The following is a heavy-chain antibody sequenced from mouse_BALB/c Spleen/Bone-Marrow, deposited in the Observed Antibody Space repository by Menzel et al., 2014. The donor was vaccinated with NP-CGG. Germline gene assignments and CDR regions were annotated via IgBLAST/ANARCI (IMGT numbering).Heavy chain of an antibody. Sequence: EVQVVESGGGLVKPGGSLKLSCTASGFTFNYYYMYWVRQTPEKRLEWVATISDGGDYTYCLDSVKGRFTISRDNAKNNLYLQMSSLKSEDTAMYYCARDGEYRYDWFAYWGQGTLVTVSA. CDR3: ARDGEYRYDWFAY. CDR1: GFTFNYYY. V-gene: IGHV5-4*02. D-gene: IGHD2-14*01. CDR2: ISDGGDYT. J-gene: IGHJ3*01.